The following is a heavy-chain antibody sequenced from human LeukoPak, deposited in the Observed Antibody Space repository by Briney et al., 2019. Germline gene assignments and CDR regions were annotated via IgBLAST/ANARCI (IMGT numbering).Heavy chain of an antibody. CDR1: GGSISSGGYS. D-gene: IGHD5-18*01. CDR3: AREDGYSYGFDY. V-gene: IGHV4-61*08. J-gene: IGHJ4*02. CDR2: IYYSGST. Sequence: SETLSLTCAVSGGSISSGGYSWSWIRQPPGKGLEWIGYIYYSGSTNYNPSLKSRVTISVDTSKNQFSLKLSSVTAADTAVYYCAREDGYSYGFDYWGQGTLVTVSS.